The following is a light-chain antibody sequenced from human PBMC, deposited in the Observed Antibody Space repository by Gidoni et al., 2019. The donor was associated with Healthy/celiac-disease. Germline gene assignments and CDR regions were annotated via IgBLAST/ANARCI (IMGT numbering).Light chain of an antibody. J-gene: IGKJ2*01. CDR2: WAS. Sequence: DIVMTQSPDSLIVSLGERATIKCKSSQSLLWRSDNRNYLSWFQQRPGQPPKLLISWASMRESGFPERFIGSGSGTDFTLPIPSLQAEVVAVYYCQHYWTHLGAFGQGTKLEI. V-gene: IGKV4-1*01. CDR3: QHYWTHLGA. CDR1: QSLLWRSDNRNY.